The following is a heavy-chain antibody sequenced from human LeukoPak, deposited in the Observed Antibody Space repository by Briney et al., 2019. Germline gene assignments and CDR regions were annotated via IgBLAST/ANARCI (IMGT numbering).Heavy chain of an antibody. V-gene: IGHV4-59*08. CDR3: ARHPYDILTGHTNNWFDP. Sequence: PSETLSLTCTVSGGSISSYYWSWIRQPPGKGLEWIEYIYYSGSTNYNPSLKSRVTISVDTSKNQFSLKLSSVTAADTAVYYCARHPYDILTGHTNNWFDPWGQGTLVTVSS. J-gene: IGHJ5*02. D-gene: IGHD3-9*01. CDR1: GGSISSYY. CDR2: IYYSGST.